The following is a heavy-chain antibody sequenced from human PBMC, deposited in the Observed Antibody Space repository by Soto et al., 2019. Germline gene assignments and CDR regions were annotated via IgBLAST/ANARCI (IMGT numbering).Heavy chain of an antibody. D-gene: IGHD3-10*01. Sequence: ASVKVSCKLSGYPFTDLYIHWVRQAPGLGLEWMGWIDPRSGASRKTQRFQGRFTMTRDTSTNTVYMELSSLRSDDTAVYFCARENYGPLDYWGQGTRVTVSS. V-gene: IGHV1-2*02. J-gene: IGHJ4*02. CDR2: IDPRSGAS. CDR3: ARENYGPLDY. CDR1: GYPFTDLY.